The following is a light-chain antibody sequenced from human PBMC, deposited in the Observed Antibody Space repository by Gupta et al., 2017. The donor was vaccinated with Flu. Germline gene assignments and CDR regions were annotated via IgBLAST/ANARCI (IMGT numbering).Light chain of an antibody. CDR2: LGS. CDR1: QSLLYSDGYNY. CDR3: MQDLQRET. J-gene: IGKJ1*01. Sequence: TVTPGEPAYISCRSSQSLLYSDGYNYLDWYRQRPGQSPQLLISLGSKRAYGVPDRFSGSGSGTEFTLKSSRVEAEDVGVYYCMQDLQRETFGPGTKVEIK. V-gene: IGKV2-28*01.